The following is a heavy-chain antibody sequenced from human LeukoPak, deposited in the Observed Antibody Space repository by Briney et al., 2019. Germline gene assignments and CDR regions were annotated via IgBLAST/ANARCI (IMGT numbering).Heavy chain of an antibody. V-gene: IGHV3-48*01. CDR3: ARSGGGDYYDSSGYYGGHRY. Sequence: GGSLRLSCAASGFTFSSYSMNWVRQAPGKGLEWVSYISSSSSTIYYADSVKGRFTISSDNAKNSLYLQMNSLRAEDTAVYYCARSGGGDYYDSSGYYGGHRYWGQGTLVTVSS. D-gene: IGHD3-22*01. J-gene: IGHJ4*02. CDR2: ISSSSSTI. CDR1: GFTFSSYS.